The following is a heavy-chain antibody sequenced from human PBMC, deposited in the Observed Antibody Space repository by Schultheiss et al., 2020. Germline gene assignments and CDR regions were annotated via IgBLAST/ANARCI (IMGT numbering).Heavy chain of an antibody. CDR1: GFTFSSYA. Sequence: GGSLRLSCAASGFTFSSYAMHWVRQAPGKGLEYVSAISSNGGSTYYANSVKGRFTISRDNSKNTLYLQMNSLRAEDTAVYYCARGEIVVVPAATVEYYFDYWGQGTLVTVSS. D-gene: IGHD2-2*01. V-gene: IGHV3-64*01. J-gene: IGHJ4*02. CDR3: ARGEIVVVPAATVEYYFDY. CDR2: ISSNGGST.